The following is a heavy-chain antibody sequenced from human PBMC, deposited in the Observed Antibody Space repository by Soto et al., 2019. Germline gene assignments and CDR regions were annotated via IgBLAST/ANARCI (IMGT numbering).Heavy chain of an antibody. CDR1: GGSISSYY. V-gene: IGHV4-59*01. D-gene: IGHD6-19*01. J-gene: IGHJ5*02. Sequence: SETLSLTCTVSGGSISSYYWSWIRQPPGKGLEWIGYIYYSGSTNYNPSLKSRVTISVDTSKNQFSLKLSSVTAADTAVYYCARAEGEQWPLFDPWGQGTLVTVSS. CDR2: IYYSGST. CDR3: ARAEGEQWPLFDP.